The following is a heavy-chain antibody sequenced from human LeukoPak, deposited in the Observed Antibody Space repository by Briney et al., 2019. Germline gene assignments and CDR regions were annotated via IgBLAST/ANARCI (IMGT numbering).Heavy chain of an antibody. V-gene: IGHV3-30-3*01. CDR1: GFTFSSYG. CDR3: ARDWRRYIGYHIGL. J-gene: IGHJ5*02. CDR2: ISYDGSNK. Sequence: GRSLRLSCAASGFTFSSYGMHWVRQAPGKGLEWVAIISYDGSNKYYADSVKGRFTISRDNSKNTLYLQMNSLRAEETAVYYCARDWRRYIGYHIGLWRQGTLATVSS. D-gene: IGHD5-12*01.